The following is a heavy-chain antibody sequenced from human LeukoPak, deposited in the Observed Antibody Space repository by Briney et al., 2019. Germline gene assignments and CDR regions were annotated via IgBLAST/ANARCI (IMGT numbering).Heavy chain of an antibody. CDR2: IYSGGST. CDR1: GFTFSSNY. CDR3: ARAYYDFWSGYYYWDY. V-gene: IGHV3-53*01. Sequence: GGSLRLSCAASGFTFSSNYMSWVRQAPGKGLEWVSVIYSGGSTYYADSVKGRFTISRDNSKNTLYLQMNSLRAEDTAVYYCARAYYDFWSGYYYWDYWGQGTLVTVSS. D-gene: IGHD3-3*01. J-gene: IGHJ4*02.